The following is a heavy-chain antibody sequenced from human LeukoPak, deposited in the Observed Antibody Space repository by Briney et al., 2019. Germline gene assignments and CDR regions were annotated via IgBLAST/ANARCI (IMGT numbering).Heavy chain of an antibody. D-gene: IGHD6-19*01. CDR3: ARVLAVAGSSILRS. CDR2: ISSDGSST. Sequence: PGGTLRLSCAASGFTFSSYWMPWVRQVAGNGLVWLSRISSDGSSTDYADSVKGRFTISRDNTKNTLYLQMNSLRVEDTAVYYCARVLAVAGSSILRSWGQGTLVTVSS. V-gene: IGHV3-74*01. CDR1: GFTFSSYW. J-gene: IGHJ5*02.